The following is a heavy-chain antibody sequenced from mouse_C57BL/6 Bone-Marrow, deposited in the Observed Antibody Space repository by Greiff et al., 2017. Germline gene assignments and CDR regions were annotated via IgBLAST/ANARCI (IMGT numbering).Heavy chain of an antibody. CDR2: IDPEDGET. CDR3: ARGGYYGNFWVAY. V-gene: IGHV14-2*01. CDR1: GFNIKDYY. D-gene: IGHD2-1*01. Sequence: VQLQQSGAELVKPGASVKLSCTASGFNIKDYYMHWVKQRTEQGLEWIGRIDPEDGETKYDPKFQGKATITADTSSNTAYLQLSSLTSEDTAVYFCARGGYYGNFWVAYWGQGTLVTVSA. J-gene: IGHJ3*01.